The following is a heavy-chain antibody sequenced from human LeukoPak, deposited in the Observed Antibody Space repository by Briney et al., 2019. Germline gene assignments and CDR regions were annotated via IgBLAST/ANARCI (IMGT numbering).Heavy chain of an antibody. Sequence: GSPRLSSTSSGYTSTRSAIGCVRQAPGQALSWMGWISAYNGNTNYAQKLQGRVTMTTDTSTSTAYMELRSLRSDDTAVYYCARDWSGRHNDEGYWGQGTLVTVSS. J-gene: IGHJ4*02. CDR2: ISAYNGNT. CDR3: ARDWSGRHNDEGY. D-gene: IGHD3-3*01. V-gene: IGHV1-18*01. CDR1: GYTSTRSA.